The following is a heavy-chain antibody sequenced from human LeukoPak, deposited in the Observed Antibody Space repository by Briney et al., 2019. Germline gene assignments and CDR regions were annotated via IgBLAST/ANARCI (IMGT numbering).Heavy chain of an antibody. Sequence: GGSLRLSCAASGFTFSSYNMNWVRQAPGRGLEWVSSISSSSSYIYYADSMKGRFTISRDNAKNSLYLQMNSLRAEDTAIYYCAELGITMIGGVWGKGTTVTISS. CDR3: AELGITMIGGV. CDR1: GFTFSSYN. D-gene: IGHD3-10*02. V-gene: IGHV3-21*01. J-gene: IGHJ6*04. CDR2: ISSSSSYI.